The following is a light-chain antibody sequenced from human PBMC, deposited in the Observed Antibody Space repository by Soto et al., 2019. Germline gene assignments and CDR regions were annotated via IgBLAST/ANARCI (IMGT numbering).Light chain of an antibody. Sequence: EVVMTQSPGTVSVSPGEGATLSCRASQSVGTSLAWYQQKPGQAPRLLIYGASTRATGVPARFSGRGSGTEFTFTISSLQSEDFAVYYCQQYYNWPPITFGQGTRLEIK. V-gene: IGKV3-15*01. CDR2: GAS. CDR3: QQYYNWPPIT. CDR1: QSVGTS. J-gene: IGKJ5*01.